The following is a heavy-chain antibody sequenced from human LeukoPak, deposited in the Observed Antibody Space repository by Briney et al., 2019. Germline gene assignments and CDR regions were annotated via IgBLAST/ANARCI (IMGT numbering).Heavy chain of an antibody. J-gene: IGHJ4*02. CDR3: AKDRSSYYDHFDY. D-gene: IGHD3-3*01. CDR2: IWYDGSNK. V-gene: IGHV3-30*02. CDR1: GFTFSSYG. Sequence: PGGSLRLSCAASGFTFSSYGMHWVRQAPGKGLEWVAVIWYDGSNKYYADSVKGRFTISRDNSKNTLYLQMNRLSAEDTAVYYCAKDRSSYYDHFDYWGQGTLVTVSS.